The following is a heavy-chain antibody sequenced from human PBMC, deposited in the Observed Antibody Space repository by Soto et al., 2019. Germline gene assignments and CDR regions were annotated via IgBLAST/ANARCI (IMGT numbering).Heavy chain of an antibody. D-gene: IGHD1-26*01. J-gene: IGHJ6*02. CDR2: IYATGTT. CDR3: VRSFWDRVGQSGGLDV. V-gene: IGHV4-4*07. CDR1: GASISGFY. Sequence: PSETLSLTCTVSGASISGFYWSWIRKSAGKGLEWIGRIYATGTTDYNPSLKSRVMMSVDTSKKQFSLKLRSVTAADTAVYYCVRSFWDRVGQSGGLDVWGQGTTVTVSS.